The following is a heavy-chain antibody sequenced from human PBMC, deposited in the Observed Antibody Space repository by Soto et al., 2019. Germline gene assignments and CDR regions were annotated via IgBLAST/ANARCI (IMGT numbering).Heavy chain of an antibody. V-gene: IGHV3-48*03. J-gene: IGHJ6*02. CDR2: ISSSGSTI. CDR1: GFTFSSYE. CDR3: ARDKYCSSTSCYTNYYYGMDV. Sequence: GGSLRLSCAASGFTFSSYEMNWVRQAPGKGREWVSYISSSGSTIYYADSVKGRFTISRDNAKNSLYLQMNSLRAEDTAVYYCARDKYCSSTSCYTNYYYGMDVWGQGTTVTVSS. D-gene: IGHD2-2*02.